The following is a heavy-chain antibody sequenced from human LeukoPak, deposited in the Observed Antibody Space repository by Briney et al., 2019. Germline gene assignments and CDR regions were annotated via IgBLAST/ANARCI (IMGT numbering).Heavy chain of an antibody. CDR3: AKDEGDYYGSGSLAY. CDR2: ISGSGGSI. CDR1: GFTFSSYA. V-gene: IGHV3-23*01. J-gene: IGHJ4*02. D-gene: IGHD3-10*01. Sequence: GGSPRLSCAASGFTFSSYAMSWVRQAPGKGLEWVSAISGSGGSIQYADSVKGRFTISRDNSKSTLFLQMNSLRAEDTAVYYCAKDEGDYYGSGSLAYWGQGTLVTVSS.